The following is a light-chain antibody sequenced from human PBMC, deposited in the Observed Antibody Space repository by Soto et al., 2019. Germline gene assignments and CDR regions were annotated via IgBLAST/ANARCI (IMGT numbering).Light chain of an antibody. CDR1: SGSIADNY. Sequence: NFMLTQPHSVSESPGKTVTISCTRSSGSIADNYVQWYQQRPGSAPTTVLYEDNQRPSGVPDRFSGSIDSSSNSASLTISGLKTEDEADYYCQSSHSPNHVVFGGGTKVTVL. V-gene: IGLV6-57*04. J-gene: IGLJ2*01. CDR3: QSSHSPNHVV. CDR2: EDN.